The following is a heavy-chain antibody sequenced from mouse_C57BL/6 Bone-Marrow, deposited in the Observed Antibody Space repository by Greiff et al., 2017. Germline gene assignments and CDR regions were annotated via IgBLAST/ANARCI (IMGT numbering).Heavy chain of an antibody. D-gene: IGHD4-1*01. CDR3: ARALTGPYYFDY. V-gene: IGHV5-16*01. CDR1: GFTFSDYY. Sequence: EVKLVESEGGLVQPGSSMKLSCTASGFTFSDYYMAWVRQVPEKGLEWVANINYDGSSTYYLDSLKSRFIISRDNAKNILYLQMSSLKSEDTATYYCARALTGPYYFDYWGQGTTLTVSS. CDR2: INYDGSST. J-gene: IGHJ2*01.